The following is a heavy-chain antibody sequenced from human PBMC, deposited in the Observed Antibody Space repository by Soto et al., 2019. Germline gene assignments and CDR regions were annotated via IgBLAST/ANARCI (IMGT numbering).Heavy chain of an antibody. V-gene: IGHV4-39*07. CDR2: IYYSGNT. D-gene: IGHD6-19*01. CDR3: ARDVFRSTIAVAGKGVDY. CDR1: GGSISSSSYY. J-gene: IGHJ4*02. Sequence: SETLSLTCTVSGGSISSSSYYWGWIRQPPGKGLEWIGSIYYSGNTYYNPSLKSRVTISVDTSKNQFSLKLSSVTAADTAVYYCARDVFRSTIAVAGKGVDYWGQGTLVTVSS.